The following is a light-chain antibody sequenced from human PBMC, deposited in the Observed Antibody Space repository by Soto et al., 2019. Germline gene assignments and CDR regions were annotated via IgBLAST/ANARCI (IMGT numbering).Light chain of an antibody. V-gene: IGLV2-23*03. Sequence: QSALTQPASVSGSPGQSITISGTGTSSDVWSYNLVSWYQQHPGKAPKLMIYEGSKRPSGVSNRFSGSKSGNTASLTISGLQAEDEADYYCCSYAGSSTFVVFGGGTKVTVL. J-gene: IGLJ2*01. CDR1: SSDVWSYNL. CDR3: CSYAGSSTFVV. CDR2: EGS.